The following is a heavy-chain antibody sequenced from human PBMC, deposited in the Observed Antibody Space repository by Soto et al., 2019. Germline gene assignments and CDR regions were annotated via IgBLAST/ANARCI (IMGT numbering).Heavy chain of an antibody. Sequence: LGESLKISCQGLGYIFTSYWIGWVRQTPGKGVEWMGIIYPGDSESRYSPSFQGQVTMSVDKSTTTAYLQWTSLKASETAMYYCARLVYGRNSPRIDVWGQGTTVTVS. CDR3: ARLVYGRNSPRIDV. CDR2: IYPGDSES. CDR1: GYIFTSYW. J-gene: IGHJ6*02. V-gene: IGHV5-51*01. D-gene: IGHD1-7*01.